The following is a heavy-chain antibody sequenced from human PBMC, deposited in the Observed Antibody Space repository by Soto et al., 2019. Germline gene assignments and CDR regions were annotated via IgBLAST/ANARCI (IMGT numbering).Heavy chain of an antibody. V-gene: IGHV3-74*01. D-gene: IGHD1-20*01. CDR1: GFTFRNFW. CDR2: INSDGSSA. CDR3: AAVWAGLNYFAL. J-gene: IGHJ2*01. Sequence: PGGSLRLSFAASGFTFRNFWMHWVRQAPGKGLVWVSRINSDGSSASYADSVKGRFTISRDNAKNTLYLQVNSLRVDDTAVYYCAAVWAGLNYFALWGRGTLVTVSS.